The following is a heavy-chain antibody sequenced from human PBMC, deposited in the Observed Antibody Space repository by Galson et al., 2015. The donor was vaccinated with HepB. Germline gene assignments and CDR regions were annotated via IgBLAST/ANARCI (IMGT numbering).Heavy chain of an antibody. D-gene: IGHD1-26*01. CDR1: GFTFTSSA. J-gene: IGHJ6*02. CDR2: IVVGSGNT. V-gene: IGHV1-58*01. CDR3: AAGYSGSYWEFYAMDV. Sequence: SVKVSCKASGFTFTSSAVQWVRQARGQHLEWIGWIVVGSGNTNYAQKFHERVTITRDMSTSTAYMELSSLRSEDTAVYYCAAGYSGSYWEFYAMDVWGQGSTVTVSS.